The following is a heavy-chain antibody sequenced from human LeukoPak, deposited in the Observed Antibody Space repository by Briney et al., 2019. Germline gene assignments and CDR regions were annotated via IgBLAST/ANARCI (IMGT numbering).Heavy chain of an antibody. CDR1: GGSISGYY. Sequence: SETLSLTCTVSGGSISGYYWTWIRQLPGKGLEWIGYIYNSGITNYNPSLKSRVTVSVDTSKNQFSLRLTSVTTADTAVYYCARSVPSLDYLFDSWGHGTLVTVSS. CDR2: IYNSGIT. V-gene: IGHV4-59*08. CDR3: ARSVPSLDYLFDS. J-gene: IGHJ5*01. D-gene: IGHD4-11*01.